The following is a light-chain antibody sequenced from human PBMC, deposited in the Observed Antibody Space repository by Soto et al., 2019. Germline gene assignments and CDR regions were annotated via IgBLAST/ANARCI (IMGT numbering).Light chain of an antibody. J-gene: IGLJ2*01. CDR2: DVS. V-gene: IGLV2-14*03. CDR1: SSDVGGYDF. CDR3: ASYTSSYTVL. Sequence: QSVLTQPASVSGSPGQSITISCTGTSSDVGGYDFVSWYQHHPGKVPKVLIHDVSDRPSGVSNRFSGSKSGNTASLTISGLQAEDEADYYCASYTSSYTVLFGGGTKLTVL.